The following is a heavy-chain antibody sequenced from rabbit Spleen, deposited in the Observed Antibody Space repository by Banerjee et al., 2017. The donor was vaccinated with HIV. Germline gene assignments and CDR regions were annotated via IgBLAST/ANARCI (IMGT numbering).Heavy chain of an antibody. V-gene: IGHV1S7*01. J-gene: IGHJ3*01. CDR2: IDPLFGIT. CDR1: GFTLSSYY. CDR3: ARDGAGGSYFAL. Sequence: QLEESGGGLVKPGGTLTLTCKASGFTLSSYYMNWVRQAPGKGLEWIGYIDPLFGITYYANWVNGRFSISRENAQNTVFLQMTSLTAADTATYFCARDGAGGSYFALWGQGTLVTVS. D-gene: IGHD8-1*01.